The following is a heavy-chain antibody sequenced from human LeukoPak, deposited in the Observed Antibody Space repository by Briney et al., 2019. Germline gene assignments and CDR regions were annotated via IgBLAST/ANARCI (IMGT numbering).Heavy chain of an antibody. CDR2: ISPYTGDT. CDR3: ARDQYDSVWGSYRPYFDF. D-gene: IGHD3-16*02. Sequence: ASVKVSCKASGYTFSRYGISWVRQAPGQRLEWMGSISPYTGDTKYAERLQDRVIMTTDTSTRTAYMELRSLTSDDTAVFYCARDQYDSVWGSYRPYFDFWGQGTLVTVSS. J-gene: IGHJ4*02. V-gene: IGHV1-18*04. CDR1: GYTFSRYG.